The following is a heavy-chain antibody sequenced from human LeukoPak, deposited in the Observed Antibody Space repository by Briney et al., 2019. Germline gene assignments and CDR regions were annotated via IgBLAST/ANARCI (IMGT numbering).Heavy chain of an antibody. J-gene: IGHJ4*02. CDR2: ISGSAGTT. Sequence: GGSLRLSCAASGFTFNSYGMSWVRQAPGQGLEWVSGISGSAGTTYYADSVKGRFTISRDDSKNTLYLQMNSLRAGDTAVYYCAKDLGAYHSGWLDYWGQGTLVTVSS. D-gene: IGHD6-19*01. CDR3: AKDLGAYHSGWLDY. V-gene: IGHV3-23*01. CDR1: GFTFNSYG.